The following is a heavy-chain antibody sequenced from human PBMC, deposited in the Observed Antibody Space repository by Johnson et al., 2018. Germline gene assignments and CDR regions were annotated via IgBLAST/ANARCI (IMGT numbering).Heavy chain of an antibody. V-gene: IGHV3-9*01. CDR2: ISWNSGSI. CDR3: AKGRNDYYDSSGYHDAFDI. D-gene: IGHD3-22*01. J-gene: IGHJ3*02. CDR1: GFTFDDYA. Sequence: VQLVESGGGLVQPGRSLRLSCAASGFTFDDYAMHWVRQAPGKGLEWVSGISWNSGSIGYADSVKGRFTISRDNAKNSRYLQMNSLRAEDTAWYYCAKGRNDYYDSSGYHDAFDIWGQGTMVTVSS.